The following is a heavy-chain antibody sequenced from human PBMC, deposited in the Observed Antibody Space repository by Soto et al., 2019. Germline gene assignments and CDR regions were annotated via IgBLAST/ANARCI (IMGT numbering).Heavy chain of an antibody. D-gene: IGHD2-15*01. CDR2: IYYSGST. Sequence: DLEWIGYIYYSGSTYYNPSLKSRVTISVDTSKNQFSLKLSSVTAADTAVYYCARYGGSFDYWGQGTLVTVSS. J-gene: IGHJ4*02. V-gene: IGHV4-31*02. CDR3: ARYGGSFDY.